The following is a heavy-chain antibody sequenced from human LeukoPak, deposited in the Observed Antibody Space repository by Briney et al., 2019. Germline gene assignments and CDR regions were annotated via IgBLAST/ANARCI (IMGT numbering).Heavy chain of an antibody. CDR1: GGSISSSSYY. J-gene: IGHJ4*02. CDR2: IYYSGST. CDR3: AASVDTAMND. Sequence: SETLSLTCTVAGGSISSSSYYWGWIRQPPGKGLEWIGYIYYSGSTNYNPSLKSRVTISVDTSKNQFSLKLSAVTAADTAVDYCAASVDTAMNDWGQGTLVTVSS. D-gene: IGHD5-18*01. V-gene: IGHV4-61*05.